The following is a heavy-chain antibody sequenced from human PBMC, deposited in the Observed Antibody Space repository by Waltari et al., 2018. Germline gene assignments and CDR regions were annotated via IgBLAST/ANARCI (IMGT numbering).Heavy chain of an antibody. Sequence: QVQLQESGPGLVKPSQTLSLTCTVSGGSISSGDYYWSWIRQPPGKGLEWIGYIYYSGRTYYNPSLKSRVTISVDTSKNQFSLKLSSVTAADTAVYYCARVGRVGARRYDAFDIWGQGTMVTVSS. CDR3: ARVGRVGARRYDAFDI. D-gene: IGHD1-26*01. J-gene: IGHJ3*02. CDR1: GGSISSGDYY. V-gene: IGHV4-30-4*08. CDR2: IYYSGRT.